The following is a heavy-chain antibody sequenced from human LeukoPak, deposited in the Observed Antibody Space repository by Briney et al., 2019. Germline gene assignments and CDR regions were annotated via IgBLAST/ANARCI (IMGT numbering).Heavy chain of an antibody. CDR3: ASFNYYDSSGYYFGGGSDY. CDR2: ISAYNGNT. V-gene: IGHV1-18*01. CDR1: GYTFTSYG. J-gene: IGHJ4*02. Sequence: ASVKVSCKASGYTFTSYGISWVRQAPGQGLEWMGWISAYNGNTNYAQKLQGRVTMTTDTSTSTAYMEMRSLRSDDTAVYYCASFNYYDSSGYYFGGGSDYWGQGTLVTVSS. D-gene: IGHD3-22*01.